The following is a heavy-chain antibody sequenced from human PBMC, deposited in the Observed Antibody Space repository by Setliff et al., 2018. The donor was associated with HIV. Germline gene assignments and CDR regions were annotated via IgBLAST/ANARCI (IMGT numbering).Heavy chain of an antibody. CDR1: GYTFTSYY. D-gene: IGHD6-13*01. Sequence: ASVKVSCKASGYTFTSYYIHWVRQAPGQGLEWMGRINPSIVSTTYAEKFQGRVTITRDTSASTAYMELSSLRSEDTGVYYCAIGSSNWPHRPNNYYFDYWGQGTPVTVSS. CDR3: AIGSSNWPHRPNNYYFDY. J-gene: IGHJ4*02. CDR2: INPSIVST. V-gene: IGHV1-46*01.